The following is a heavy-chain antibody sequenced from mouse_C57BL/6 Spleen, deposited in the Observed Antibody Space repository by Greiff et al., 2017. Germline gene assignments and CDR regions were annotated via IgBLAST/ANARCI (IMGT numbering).Heavy chain of an antibody. Sequence: EVKVVESGGGLVKPGGSLKLSCAASGFTFSSYAMSWVRQTPEKRLEWVATISDGGSYTYYPNNVKGRFTLSRDNAKNNLYLQMSHLKSEDTAMYYCAREEGFAYWGQGTLVTVSA. CDR1: GFTFSSYA. V-gene: IGHV5-4*01. J-gene: IGHJ3*01. CDR3: AREEGFAY. CDR2: ISDGGSYT.